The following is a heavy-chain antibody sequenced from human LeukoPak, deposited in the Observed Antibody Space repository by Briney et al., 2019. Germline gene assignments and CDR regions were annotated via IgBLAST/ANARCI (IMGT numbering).Heavy chain of an antibody. V-gene: IGHV3-7*01. J-gene: IGHJ4*02. D-gene: IGHD5-24*01. CDR2: INQDGSEK. Sequence: GGSLRLSCVVSGLTFRSYWMIWVRQAPGKGLEEVPKINQDGSEKSFEAYVKGRFTISRDNAKNSLHLQMTTLRAEDTAVYYCARERDGRFFDYWGQGTLFTVSS. CDR1: GLTFRSYW. CDR3: ARERDGRFFDY.